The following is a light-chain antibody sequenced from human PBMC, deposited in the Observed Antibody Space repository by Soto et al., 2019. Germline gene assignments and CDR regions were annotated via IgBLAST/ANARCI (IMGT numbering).Light chain of an antibody. J-gene: IGLJ2*01. V-gene: IGLV2-8*01. CDR2: EVT. Sequence: QSALTQPPSASGSPEQSVTISCTRTSSDVGGYKYVSWYQQHPGKAPKLMIYEVTKRPSGVPDRFSGSKSGNTASLTVSGLQAEDEADYYCSSYAGSNNLGVFGGGTKVTVL. CDR1: SSDVGGYKY. CDR3: SSYAGSNNLGV.